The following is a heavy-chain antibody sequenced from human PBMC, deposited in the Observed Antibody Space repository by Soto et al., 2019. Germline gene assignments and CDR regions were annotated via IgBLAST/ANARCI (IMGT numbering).Heavy chain of an antibody. V-gene: IGHV3-30-3*01. D-gene: IGHD3-22*01. CDR2: ISYDGSNK. CDR3: ARQYYYDSSGYYYPGAFDI. CDR1: GFTFSSYA. J-gene: IGHJ3*02. Sequence: AQLVESGGGLVQPGRSLRLSCAASGFTFSSYAMHWVRQAPGKGLEWVAVISYDGSNKYYADSVKGRFTISRDNSKNTLYLQMNSLRAEDTAVYYCARQYYYDSSGYYYPGAFDIWGQGTMVTVSS.